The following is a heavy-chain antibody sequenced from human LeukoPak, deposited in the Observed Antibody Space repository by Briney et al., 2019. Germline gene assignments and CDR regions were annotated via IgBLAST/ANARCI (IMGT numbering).Heavy chain of an antibody. D-gene: IGHD5-24*01. Sequence: GRSLRLSCAPSGFTFSSSNMHWVRQSPDRGLEWLALIAYDGSKTYYAESVRGRFTISRDNSNNMLFLQMNSLRAEDTAMYYCAISEGYKWGQGTLVTVSS. V-gene: IGHV3-30*04. J-gene: IGHJ4*02. CDR1: GFTFSSSN. CDR3: AISEGYK. CDR2: IAYDGSKT.